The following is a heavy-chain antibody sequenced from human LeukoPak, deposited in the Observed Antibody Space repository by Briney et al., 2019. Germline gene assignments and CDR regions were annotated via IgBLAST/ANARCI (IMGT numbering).Heavy chain of an antibody. CDR2: ISAYNGNT. CDR1: GYTFTSYG. D-gene: IGHD3-10*01. CDR3: ARDPLWFGEYLGLYYYYYYMDV. Sequence: ASVKVSCKASGYTFTSYGISWVRQAPGQGLEWMGWISAYNGNTNYAQKLQGRVTMTTDTSTSTAYMELRSLRSDDTAVYYCARDPLWFGEYLGLYYYYYYMDVWGKGTTVTVSS. J-gene: IGHJ6*03. V-gene: IGHV1-18*01.